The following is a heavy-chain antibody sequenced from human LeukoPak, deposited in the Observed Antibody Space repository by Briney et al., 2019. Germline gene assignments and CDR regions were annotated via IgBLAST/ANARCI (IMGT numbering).Heavy chain of an antibody. D-gene: IGHD2-2*01. V-gene: IGHV3-30*18. CDR1: GFSFSSYG. J-gene: IGHJ4*02. CDR3: AKDRNIGPATYYFDY. Sequence: GGSLRLSCAASGFSFSSYGMYWVRQAPGEGPEWVAVIANDGRDKYEADSVKGRFIISRDNSKNTLYLQMNSLRAEDTAVYFCAKDRNIGPATYYFDYWGQGALVTVSS. CDR2: IANDGRDK.